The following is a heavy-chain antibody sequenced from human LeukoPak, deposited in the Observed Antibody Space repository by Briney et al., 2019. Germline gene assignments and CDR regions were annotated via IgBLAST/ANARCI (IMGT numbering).Heavy chain of an antibody. CDR1: GFTFSDYD. J-gene: IGHJ4*02. CDR2: ISSSGSVI. D-gene: IGHD3-10*01. Sequence: PGGSLRLSCAASGFTFSDYDMSWIRQAPGKGLEWVSYISSSGSVIYYADSVKGRFTISRDNAKNSLYLQMNSLRADDTAVYYCATGRLHRLWFGEFWGQGTLVTVSS. V-gene: IGHV3-11*01. CDR3: ATGRLHRLWFGEF.